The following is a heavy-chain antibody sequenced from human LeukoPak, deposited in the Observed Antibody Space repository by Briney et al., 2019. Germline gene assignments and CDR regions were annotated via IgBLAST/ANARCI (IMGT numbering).Heavy chain of an antibody. CDR2: IRGSDGSS. CDR1: GFTFITYA. Sequence: GGSLRLSCAASGFTFITYAMSWVRQAPGKGLEGVSGIRGSDGSSYYADSVKGRFTISRDNSKSTLFLQMNSLRAEDTALYYCAKDLHYYVAMDVWGQGTAVTVSS. CDR3: AKDLHYYVAMDV. J-gene: IGHJ6*02. D-gene: IGHD3-10*02. V-gene: IGHV3-23*01.